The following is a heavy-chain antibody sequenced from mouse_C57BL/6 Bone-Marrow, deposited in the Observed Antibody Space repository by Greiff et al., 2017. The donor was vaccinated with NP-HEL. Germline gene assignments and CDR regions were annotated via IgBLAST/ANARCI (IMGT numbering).Heavy chain of an antibody. J-gene: IGHJ3*01. CDR2: IYPGSGNT. V-gene: IGHV1-76*01. D-gene: IGHD1-1*01. Sequence: VQLQQSGPELVKPGASVKISCKASGYAFSSSWMNWVKQRPGQGLEWIARIYPGSGNTYYNEQFKGKATLTAEKSSSTAYMQLSRLTSEESAVYFCARVTTVEGFAYWGQGTLVTVSA. CDR1: GYAFSSSW. CDR3: ARVTTVEGFAY.